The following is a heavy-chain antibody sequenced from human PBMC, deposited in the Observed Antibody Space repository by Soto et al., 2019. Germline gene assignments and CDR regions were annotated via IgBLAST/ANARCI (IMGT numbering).Heavy chain of an antibody. D-gene: IGHD2-15*01. CDR1: GGSISSYY. J-gene: IGHJ5*02. Sequence: SETLSLTCTVSGGSISSYYWSWIRQPPGKGLEWIGYIYYSGSTNYNPSLKSRVTISVDTSKNQFSLKLSSVTAADTAVYYCARERPSMVVAAGSWFDPWGQGTLVTVSS. V-gene: IGHV4-59*01. CDR3: ARERPSMVVAAGSWFDP. CDR2: IYYSGST.